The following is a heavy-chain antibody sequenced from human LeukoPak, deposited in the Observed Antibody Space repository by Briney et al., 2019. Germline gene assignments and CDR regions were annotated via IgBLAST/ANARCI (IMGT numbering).Heavy chain of an antibody. V-gene: IGHV3-23*01. Sequence: GGSLRLSCAASGFTFSNYAMSWVRQAPGKGLEWVSAFSGSGGSTYYADSVKGRFTISRDNSKNTLYPQMNSLRAEDTAVYYCAKDVGYCSSTTCYKPFDYWGQGVLVTVSS. D-gene: IGHD2-2*02. CDR1: GFTFSNYA. J-gene: IGHJ4*02. CDR3: AKDVGYCSSTTCYKPFDY. CDR2: FSGSGGST.